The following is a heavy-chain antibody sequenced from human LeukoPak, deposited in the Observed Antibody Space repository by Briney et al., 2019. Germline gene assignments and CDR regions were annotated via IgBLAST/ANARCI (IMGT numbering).Heavy chain of an antibody. Sequence: GGSLRLSCAVSGFTFNEYVMSWVRQAPGSGLEWVSAVSSSGFSTYYADSVKGRFTISRDNFKNTLYLQLNSLRGEDTAVYYCVKEPNNGGTYYWIVWGKGTTVTVSS. D-gene: IGHD1-1*01. CDR1: GFTFNEYV. J-gene: IGHJ6*04. V-gene: IGHV3-23*01. CDR2: VSSSGFST. CDR3: VKEPNNGGTYYWIV.